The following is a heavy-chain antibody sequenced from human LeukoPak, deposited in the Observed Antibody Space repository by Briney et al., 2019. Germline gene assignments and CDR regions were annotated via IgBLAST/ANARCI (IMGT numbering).Heavy chain of an antibody. V-gene: IGHV3-74*01. CDR1: GFTSSIYW. CDR2: INSDGSST. D-gene: IGHD5-12*01. CDR3: ARKNSGYYDLDY. Sequence: GGSLRLSCAASGFTSSIYWMHWVRQAPGKGLVWVSRINSDGSSTFYADSVKGRFTISRDNAKNTLYLQMNSLRAEDTAVYYCARKNSGYYDLDYWGQGTLVTVSS. J-gene: IGHJ4*02.